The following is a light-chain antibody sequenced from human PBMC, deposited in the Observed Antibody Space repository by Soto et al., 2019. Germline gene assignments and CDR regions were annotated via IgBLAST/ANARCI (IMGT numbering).Light chain of an antibody. CDR3: QVRSNWPQVT. J-gene: IGKJ4*02. Sequence: EIVLTQSPATRYLSPGERATLSCRASQSVCSYLAWYQQKPCQAHRLLIYDASNRATGIPARVSGSGSGTDFPITISRLEDAAVASYYSQVRSNWPQVTFGGGTKAEIK. CDR2: DAS. V-gene: IGKV3-11*01. CDR1: QSVCSY.